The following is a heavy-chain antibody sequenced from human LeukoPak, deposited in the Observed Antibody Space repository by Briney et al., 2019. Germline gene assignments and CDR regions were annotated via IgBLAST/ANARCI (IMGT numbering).Heavy chain of an antibody. CDR1: GLTFSSYG. D-gene: IGHD2-15*01. V-gene: IGHV3-30*18. CDR2: IAYDGVNK. Sequence: GGSLRLSCAVSGLTFSSYGFNWVRQAPGKGLEWVAVIAYDGVNKFYGDSVKGRFSLSRDNAKNTVYVQMSSLRVEDTGVYYCAKVGANCSASACHGTWFDPWGQGTLVTVSS. J-gene: IGHJ5*02. CDR3: AKVGANCSASACHGTWFDP.